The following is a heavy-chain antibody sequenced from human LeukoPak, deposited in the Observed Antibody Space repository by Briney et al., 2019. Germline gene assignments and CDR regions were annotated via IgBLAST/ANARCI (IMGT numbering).Heavy chain of an antibody. V-gene: IGHV3-66*01. D-gene: IGHD3-9*01. Sequence: GGSLRLSCAASGFAFSSYAMSWVRQAPGKGLEWVSVIYSGGSTYYADSVKGRFTISRDNSKNTLYLQMNSLRAEDTAVYYCARDLAIFGAYYYYGMDVWGQGTTVTVSS. CDR3: ARDLAIFGAYYYYGMDV. CDR1: GFAFSSYA. CDR2: IYSGGST. J-gene: IGHJ6*02.